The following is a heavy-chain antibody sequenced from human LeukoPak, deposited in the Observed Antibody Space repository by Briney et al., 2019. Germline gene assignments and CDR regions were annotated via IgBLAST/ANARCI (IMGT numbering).Heavy chain of an antibody. D-gene: IGHD5-12*01. CDR2: ISYDGSNK. J-gene: IGHJ3*02. CDR1: GFTFSSYA. CDR3: AKCGGYDWRDAFDI. Sequence: GGSLRLSCAASGFTFSSYAMHWVRQAPGKGLEWVAVISYDGSNKYYADSVKGRFTISRDNSKKKLYLQMNSLRAEDTAVYYCAKCGGYDWRDAFDIWGQGTMVTVSS. V-gene: IGHV3-30-3*02.